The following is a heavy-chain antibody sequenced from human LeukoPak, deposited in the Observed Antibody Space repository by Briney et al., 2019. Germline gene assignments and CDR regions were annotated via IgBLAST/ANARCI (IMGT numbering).Heavy chain of an antibody. V-gene: IGHV3-33*01. CDR1: GFTFSSYG. J-gene: IGHJ4*02. D-gene: IGHD3-22*01. CDR3: ARDKDYYDSSGYYDY. CDR2: IWYDGSNK. Sequence: PGGSLRLSCAASGFTFSSYGMHWVRQAPGKGLEWVAVIWYDGSNKYYADSVKGRFTISRDNSKNTLYLQMNSPRAEDTAVYYCARDKDYYDSSGYYDYWGQGTLVTVSS.